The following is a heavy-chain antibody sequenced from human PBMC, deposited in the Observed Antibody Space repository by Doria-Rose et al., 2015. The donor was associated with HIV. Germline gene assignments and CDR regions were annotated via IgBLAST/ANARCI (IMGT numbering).Heavy chain of an antibody. J-gene: IGHJ4*02. V-gene: IGHV2-26*01. Sequence: QVTLKESGPVLVKPTETLTLTCTVSGVSLSSPGMGVSWIRQPPGKALEWLANIVSDDERYYKTSLKSRLTIFRGTSKSQVVLTMTDMDPVDTATYYCARIKSSRWYHKYYFDFWGQGTLVIVSA. D-gene: IGHD6-13*01. CDR3: ARIKSSRWYHKYYFDF. CDR2: IVSDDER. CDR1: GVSLSSPGMG.